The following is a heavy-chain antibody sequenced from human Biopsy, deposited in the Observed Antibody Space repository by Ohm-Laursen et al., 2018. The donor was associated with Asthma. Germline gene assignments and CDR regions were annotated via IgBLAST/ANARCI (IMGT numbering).Heavy chain of an antibody. J-gene: IGHJ6*02. CDR2: ISFDGSNK. V-gene: IGHV3-30*03. Sequence: SLRLSCAASGFSFSNLAIHWVRQAPGKGLEWVAVISFDGSNKYYGDSVKGRFTIARDNSKNTVYLQMNSLRAEDTAVYYCASYEVVTAILPMDVWGQGTMVTVSS. D-gene: IGHD2-21*02. CDR1: GFSFSNLA. CDR3: ASYEVVTAILPMDV.